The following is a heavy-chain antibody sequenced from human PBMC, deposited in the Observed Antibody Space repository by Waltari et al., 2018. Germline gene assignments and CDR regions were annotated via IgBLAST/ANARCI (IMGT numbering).Heavy chain of an antibody. V-gene: IGHV1-69-2*01. CDR3: ATASCGNWDPNPYYYYYGMDV. CDR1: GYTFTDYY. J-gene: IGHJ6*02. CDR2: VDPEDGET. D-gene: IGHD7-27*01. Sequence: EVQLVQSGAEVKKPGATVKISCKVSGYTFTDYYMHWVQQAPGKGLEWIGRVDPEDGETIYADNFQGRVTITSDTSTDTAYMELSSLRSEDTAVYYCATASCGNWDPNPYYYYYGMDVWGQGTTVTVSS.